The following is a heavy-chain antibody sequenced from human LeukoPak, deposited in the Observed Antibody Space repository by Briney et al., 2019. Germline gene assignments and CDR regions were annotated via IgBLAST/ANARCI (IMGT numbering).Heavy chain of an antibody. V-gene: IGHV1-18*01. Sequence: GASVKVSCKASGYTFTSYGISWVRQAPGQGLEWMGWISAYNGNTNYAQKLQGRVTMTTDTSTSTAYMELRSLRSDDTAVYYCAREGYYGSGSYYKLPFNYYYYMDVWGKGTTVTVSS. CDR2: ISAYNGNT. J-gene: IGHJ6*03. D-gene: IGHD3-10*01. CDR3: AREGYYGSGSYYKLPFNYYYYMDV. CDR1: GYTFTSYG.